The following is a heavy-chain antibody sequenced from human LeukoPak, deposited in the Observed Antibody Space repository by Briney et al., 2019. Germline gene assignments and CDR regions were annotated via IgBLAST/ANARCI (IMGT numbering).Heavy chain of an antibody. V-gene: IGHV4-4*07. CDR1: GGSISSYY. CDR3: SRSTRYQPYST. D-gene: IGHD2-2*01. CDR2: IYTSGST. Sequence: SETLSLTCTVSGGSISSYYWSWIRQPAGKGLEWIGRIYTSGSTNYNPSLKSRVTMSVDTSKNQFSLKLSSVTAEDTAVYYCSRSTRYQPYSTWGQGTLVSVSS. J-gene: IGHJ4*02.